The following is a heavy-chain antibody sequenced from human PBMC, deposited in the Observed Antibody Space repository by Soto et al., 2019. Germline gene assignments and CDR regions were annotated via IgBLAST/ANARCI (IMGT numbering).Heavy chain of an antibody. D-gene: IGHD4-17*01. CDR1: GFTFSTYG. Sequence: QVQLVESGGGEVQPGRSLTISCAASGFTFSTYGMHWVRQTPGKGLEWVAVISYDGTNKFYSDSVKGRFTISRDNFKNPLTLQMNNLRADDPAVYSCAKDLQSYGDYDYYCYGMDVWGLGTRVTVSS. CDR2: ISYDGTNK. J-gene: IGHJ6*02. CDR3: AKDLQSYGDYDYYCYGMDV. V-gene: IGHV3-30*18.